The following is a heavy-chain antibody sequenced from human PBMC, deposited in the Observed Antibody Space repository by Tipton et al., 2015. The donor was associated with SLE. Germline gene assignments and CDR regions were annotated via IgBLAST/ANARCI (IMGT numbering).Heavy chain of an antibody. V-gene: IGHV4-38-2*02. CDR1: GYSISSDYY. Sequence: TLSLTCTVSGYSISSDYYWGWIRQPPGKGLEWIGSVYHSGSTYYNPSLKSRVTISVDTSKNQFSLKLSSVTAADTAVYYCARDVSSGWYFDLWGRGTLVTVSS. CDR2: VYHSGST. D-gene: IGHD6-19*01. J-gene: IGHJ2*01. CDR3: ARDVSSGWYFDL.